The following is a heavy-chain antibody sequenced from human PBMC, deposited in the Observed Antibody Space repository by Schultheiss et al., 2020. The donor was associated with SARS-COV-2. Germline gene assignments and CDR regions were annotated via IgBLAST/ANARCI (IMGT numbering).Heavy chain of an antibody. CDR1: GYSFTSYW. Sequence: GGSLRLSCKGSGYSFTSYWIGWVRQMPGKGLEWMGIIYPGDSDTRYSPSFQGQVTISADKSISTAYLQWGSLKASDAAMYYCARHTFGGVIAPYNYYGMDVWGQGTTVTVSS. CDR3: ARHTFGGVIAPYNYYGMDV. CDR2: IYPGDSDT. D-gene: IGHD3-16*02. V-gene: IGHV5-51*01. J-gene: IGHJ6*02.